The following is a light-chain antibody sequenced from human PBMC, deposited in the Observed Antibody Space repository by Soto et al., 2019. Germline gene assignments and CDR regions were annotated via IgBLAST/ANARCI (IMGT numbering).Light chain of an antibody. Sequence: DIVMTQSPDSLAVSLGERATINCKSSQNVLKSSNNKNYLAWYQQKPGQPPKLLIYWASTRESGVPDRFSGGGSGTDFTLTISSLQAEDVAVYYCQQRQYWPPITFGQGTRLEIK. CDR1: QNVLKSSNNKNY. CDR3: QQRQYWPPIT. CDR2: WAS. V-gene: IGKV4-1*01. J-gene: IGKJ5*01.